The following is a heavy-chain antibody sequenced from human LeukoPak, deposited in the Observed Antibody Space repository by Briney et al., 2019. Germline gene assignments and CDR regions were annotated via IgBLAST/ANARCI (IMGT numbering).Heavy chain of an antibody. V-gene: IGHV3-30*02. CDR3: AKDGSWSCTD. J-gene: IGHJ4*02. CDR2: IPHNGSNK. D-gene: IGHD2-8*02. CDR1: GFTFSRNA. Sequence: GGSLRLSCAASGFTFSRNAIHWVRQGPGKGLECVSYIPHNGSNKYYADSVKGRFTISRDNSKRTLYLQMNSLRADDTAVYYCAKDGSWSCTDWGQGTLVTVSS.